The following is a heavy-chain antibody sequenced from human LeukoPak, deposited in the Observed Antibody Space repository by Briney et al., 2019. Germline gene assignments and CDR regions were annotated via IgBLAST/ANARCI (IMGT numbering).Heavy chain of an antibody. V-gene: IGHV3-48*01. CDR3: ARVSSSSRDN. Sequence: PGGSLRLSCAVSGFTFSSYSMNWVRQAPGKGLEWVSYISSSSSTIYYADSVKGRFTISRDNAKNSLYLQMNSLRAEDTAVYYCARVSSSSRDNWGQGTLVTVSS. CDR2: ISSSSSTI. J-gene: IGHJ4*02. D-gene: IGHD6-13*01. CDR1: GFTFSSYS.